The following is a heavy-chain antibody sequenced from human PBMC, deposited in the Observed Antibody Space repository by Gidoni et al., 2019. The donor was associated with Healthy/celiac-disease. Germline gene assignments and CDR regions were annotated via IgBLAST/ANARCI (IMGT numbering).Heavy chain of an antibody. Sequence: QVQLQESGPGLVKPSETLSLTCTVSGGSISSYYWSWIRQPPGKGLEWIGYIYYSGSTNYNPSLKSRVTISVDTSKNQFSLKLSSVTAADTAVYYCARLNSGYEKGRLGDHYYYYYMDVWGKGTTVTVSS. V-gene: IGHV4-59*01. J-gene: IGHJ6*03. CDR2: IYYSGST. CDR3: ARLNSGYEKGRLGDHYYYYYMDV. D-gene: IGHD5-12*01. CDR1: GGSISSYY.